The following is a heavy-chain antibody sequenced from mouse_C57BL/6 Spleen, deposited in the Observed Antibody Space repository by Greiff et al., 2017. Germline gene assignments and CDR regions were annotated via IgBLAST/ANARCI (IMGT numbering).Heavy chain of an antibody. V-gene: IGHV1-69*01. CDR2: IDPSDSYT. Sequence: VQLQQPGAELVMPGASVKLSCKASGYTFTSYWMHWVKQRPGHGLEWIGEIDPSDSYTNYNQKFKGKSTLTVDKSSSTAYMQLSSLTSEDSAVYYCARNGYSSYYFDYWGQGTTLTVSS. CDR1: GYTFTSYW. J-gene: IGHJ2*01. D-gene: IGHD2-3*01. CDR3: ARNGYSSYYFDY.